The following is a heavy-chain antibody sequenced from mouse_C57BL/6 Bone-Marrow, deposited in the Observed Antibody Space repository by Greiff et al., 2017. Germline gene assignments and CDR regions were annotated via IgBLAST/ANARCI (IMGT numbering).Heavy chain of an antibody. J-gene: IGHJ4*01. Sequence: QVTLKEPDAELVKPGASVKISCKVSGYTFTDHTIHWMKQRPEQGLEWIGYIYPRDGSTNYNEKFKGKATLTADKSSSTAYMQLNSLTSEDSAVYFCARLKYGSSYAMDYWGQGTSVTVSS. CDR3: ARLKYGSSYAMDY. CDR2: IYPRDGST. D-gene: IGHD1-1*01. V-gene: IGHV1-78*01. CDR1: GYTFTDHT.